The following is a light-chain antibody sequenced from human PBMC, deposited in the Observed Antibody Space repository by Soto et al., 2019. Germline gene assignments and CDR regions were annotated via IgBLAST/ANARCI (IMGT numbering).Light chain of an antibody. CDR3: FSYAGNYIYV. V-gene: IGLV2-11*01. CDR2: DVT. J-gene: IGLJ1*01. CDR1: SXDVGAYNA. Sequence: QSALAQPRSVSGSPGQSVTISCTGTSXDVGAYNAVSWYQQNPGKAPKFMIYDVTKRPSGVPDRFSGSKSGNTASLTISGLQAEDEADYYCFSYAGNYIYVFGTGTKGTVL.